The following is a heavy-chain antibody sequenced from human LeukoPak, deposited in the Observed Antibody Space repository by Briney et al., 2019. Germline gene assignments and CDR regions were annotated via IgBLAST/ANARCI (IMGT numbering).Heavy chain of an antibody. D-gene: IGHD2-2*01. CDR1: GYTFTSYD. Sequence: ASVKVSCKASGYTFTSYDINWVRQAPGQGLEWMGWMNPNSGNTGYAQKFQGRVTMTRNTSIGTAYMELSSLRSEDTAVYYCARGWVPAAMRTGRTKYYFDYWGQGTLVTVSS. V-gene: IGHV1-8*01. J-gene: IGHJ4*02. CDR2: MNPNSGNT. CDR3: ARGWVPAAMRTGRTKYYFDY.